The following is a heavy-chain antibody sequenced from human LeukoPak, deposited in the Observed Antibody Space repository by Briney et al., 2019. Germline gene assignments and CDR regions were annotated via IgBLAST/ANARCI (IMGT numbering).Heavy chain of an antibody. V-gene: IGHV4-4*07. CDR3: ARYSPMGGGVTYFGY. D-gene: IGHD2-21*02. CDR1: GGSISNYY. CDR2: IYTSGST. J-gene: IGHJ4*02. Sequence: PSETLSLTCTVSGGSISNYYWSWIRQPAGKGLEWIGRIYTSGSTNYNPSLKSRVTMSVDTSKNQFSLKLSSVTAADTAVYYCARYSPMGGGVTYFGYWGQGTLVTVSS.